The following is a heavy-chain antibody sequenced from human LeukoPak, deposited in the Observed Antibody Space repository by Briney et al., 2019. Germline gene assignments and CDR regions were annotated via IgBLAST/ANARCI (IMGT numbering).Heavy chain of an antibody. V-gene: IGHV3-48*01. CDR3: AKDFSSWGPSGMDV. J-gene: IGHJ6*02. Sequence: GGSLRLSCAASGFTLSSYSMNWVRQAPGKGLEWVSYISSSSSTIYYADSVKGRFTISRDNSKNTLYLQMNSLRAEDTAVYYCAKDFSSWGPSGMDVWGQGTTVTVSS. D-gene: IGHD1-26*01. CDR2: ISSSSSTI. CDR1: GFTLSSYS.